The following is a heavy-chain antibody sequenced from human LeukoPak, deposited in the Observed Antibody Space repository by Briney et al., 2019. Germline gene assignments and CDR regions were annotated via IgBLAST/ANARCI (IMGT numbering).Heavy chain of an antibody. CDR2: IKHSGST. CDR3: ARWNCGGDCYHDGFDI. Sequence: PSETLSLTCAVYGGSFSDYYWSWIRQPPGRGLEWIGEIKHSGSTNYNPSLKSRVAISVDTSKNQVSLKLSSVTAADTAVYYCARWNCGGDCYHDGFDIWGQETMVTVSS. D-gene: IGHD2-21*02. CDR1: GGSFSDYY. J-gene: IGHJ3*02. V-gene: IGHV4-34*01.